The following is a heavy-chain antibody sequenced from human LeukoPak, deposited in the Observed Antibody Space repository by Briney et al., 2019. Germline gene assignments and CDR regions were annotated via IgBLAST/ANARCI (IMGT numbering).Heavy chain of an antibody. CDR3: ARVGYYDFWSGYYRPNWFDP. Sequence: ASVKVSCKASGYTFTSYGISWVRQAPGQGLEWMGWISAYNGNTNYAQKLQGRVTMTTDTSTSTAYMELRSLRSDDTAVYYCARVGYYDFWSGYYRPNWFDPWGQGTLVTVSS. CDR2: ISAYNGNT. V-gene: IGHV1-18*01. J-gene: IGHJ5*02. CDR1: GYTFTSYG. D-gene: IGHD3-3*01.